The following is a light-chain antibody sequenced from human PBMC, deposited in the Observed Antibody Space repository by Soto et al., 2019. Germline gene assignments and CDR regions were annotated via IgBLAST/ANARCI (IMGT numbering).Light chain of an antibody. Sequence: QSVLTQPPSVSGAPGQWVTISCTGSSSNIGARFDVHWYQQLPGTAPKLLIYDNNDRPSGVPDRFSGSKSGTSASLAITGLQAEDEADYYCQSYDSSLSGSVFGGGTKLTVL. CDR3: QSYDSSLSGSV. V-gene: IGLV1-40*01. J-gene: IGLJ2*01. CDR1: SSNIGARFD. CDR2: DNN.